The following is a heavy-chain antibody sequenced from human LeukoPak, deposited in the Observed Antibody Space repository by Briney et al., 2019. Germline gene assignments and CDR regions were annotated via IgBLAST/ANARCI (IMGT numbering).Heavy chain of an antibody. Sequence: GGTLRLSCAASGFTFSSYGMSWVRQAPGKGLGWVSAISGSGGSTYYADSVKGRFTISRDNSKNTLYLQMNSLRAEDTAVYYCAKDWDFDWLSPPDYWGQGTLVTVSS. CDR2: ISGSGGST. CDR3: AKDWDFDWLSPPDY. D-gene: IGHD3-9*01. V-gene: IGHV3-23*01. CDR1: GFTFSSYG. J-gene: IGHJ4*02.